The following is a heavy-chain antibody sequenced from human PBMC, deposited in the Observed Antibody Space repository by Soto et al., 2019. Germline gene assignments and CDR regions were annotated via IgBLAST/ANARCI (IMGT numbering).Heavy chain of an antibody. CDR3: AKDLRQWLALNAFDI. Sequence: GGSLRLSCAASGFTFSSYGMHWVRQAPGKGLEWVAVISYDGSNKYYADSVKGRFTISRDNSKNTLYLQMNSLRAEDTAVYYCAKDLRQWLALNAFDIWGQGTMVTVSS. J-gene: IGHJ3*02. CDR1: GFTFSSYG. CDR2: ISYDGSNK. D-gene: IGHD6-19*01. V-gene: IGHV3-30*18.